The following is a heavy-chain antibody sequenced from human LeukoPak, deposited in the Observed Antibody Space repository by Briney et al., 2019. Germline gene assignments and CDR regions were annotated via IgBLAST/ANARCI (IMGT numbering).Heavy chain of an antibody. Sequence: GGSLRLSCAASGFTFRSYSMNWVRQAPGKGLEWVSSITNSGTYIYYADSLKGRFTISRDNAKNSLFLQMDSLTTEDTAVYYCARDIAMAGDDYWGQGTLVTVSS. D-gene: IGHD6-19*01. CDR1: GFTFRSYS. CDR2: ITNSGTYI. V-gene: IGHV3-21*01. CDR3: ARDIAMAGDDY. J-gene: IGHJ4*02.